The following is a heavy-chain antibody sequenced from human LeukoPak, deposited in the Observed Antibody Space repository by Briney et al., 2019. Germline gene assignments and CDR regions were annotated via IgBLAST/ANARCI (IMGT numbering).Heavy chain of an antibody. CDR1: GYTFTSYG. J-gene: IGHJ4*02. Sequence: ASVKVPCKASGYTFTSYGISWVRQAPGQGLEWMGWISAYNGNTNYAQKLQGRVTMTTDTSTSTAYMELRSLRSEDTAVYYCARGPTVVIQVGVDYWGQGTLVTVSS. V-gene: IGHV1-18*01. CDR3: ARGPTVVIQVGVDY. CDR2: ISAYNGNT. D-gene: IGHD4-23*01.